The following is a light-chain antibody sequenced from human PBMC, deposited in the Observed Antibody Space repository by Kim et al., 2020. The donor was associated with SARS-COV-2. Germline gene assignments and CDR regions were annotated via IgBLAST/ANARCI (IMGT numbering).Light chain of an antibody. J-gene: IGLJ2*01. CDR3: SSYAGSNNLV. CDR2: EVS. Sequence: QSALTQPPSASGSPGQSVTISCTGTSSDVGHYNFVSWYQQHPGKAPKLMIYEVSKRPSGVPDRFSGSKSGNTASLTVSGLQAEDEADYYCSSYAGSNNLVFGGGTQLTVL. V-gene: IGLV2-8*01. CDR1: SSDVGHYNF.